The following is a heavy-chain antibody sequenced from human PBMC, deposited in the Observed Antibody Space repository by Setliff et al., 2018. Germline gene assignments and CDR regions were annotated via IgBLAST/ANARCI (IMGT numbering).Heavy chain of an antibody. CDR1: GDSFSDYY. Sequence: SETLSLTCVVYGDSFSDYYWSWIRQPPGKGLEWIEEINHRGSTNYSPSLRSRLTMSVDTSKNQFSLKLTSVTAADTALYYCARDPGFHSGTWCLGDWGQGIQVTVS. CDR3: ARDPGFHSGTWCLGD. V-gene: IGHV4-34*01. CDR2: INHRGST. D-gene: IGHD2-8*01. J-gene: IGHJ4*02.